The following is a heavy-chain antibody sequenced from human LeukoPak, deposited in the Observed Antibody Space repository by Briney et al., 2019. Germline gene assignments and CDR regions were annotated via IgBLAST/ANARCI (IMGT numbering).Heavy chain of an antibody. CDR2: ISAYNGNT. CDR1: GYTFTSYG. CDR3: ARELAASSWYGMDV. Sequence: ASVKVSCKASGYTFTSYGISWVRQAPGQGLEWMGWISAYNGNTNYAQKLQGRVTMTTDTSTSTAYMELRSLRSDDTAAYYCARELAASSWYGMDVWGQGTTVTVSS. D-gene: IGHD2-15*01. J-gene: IGHJ6*02. V-gene: IGHV1-18*01.